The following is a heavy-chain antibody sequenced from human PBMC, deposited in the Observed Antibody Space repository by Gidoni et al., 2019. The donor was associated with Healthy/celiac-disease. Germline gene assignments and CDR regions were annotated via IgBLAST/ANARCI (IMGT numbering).Heavy chain of an antibody. D-gene: IGHD3-16*01. CDR1: GFTFSGSA. CDR2: IRSKANSYAT. V-gene: IGHV3-73*02. CDR3: TSPPGRMLKGMDV. Sequence: EVQLVESGGGLVQPGGSLKLSCAASGFTFSGSAMHWVRQASGKGLEWVGRIRSKANSYATAYAASVKGRFTISRDDSKNTAYLQMNSLKTEDTAVYYCTSPPGRMLKGMDVWGQGTTVTVSS. J-gene: IGHJ6*02.